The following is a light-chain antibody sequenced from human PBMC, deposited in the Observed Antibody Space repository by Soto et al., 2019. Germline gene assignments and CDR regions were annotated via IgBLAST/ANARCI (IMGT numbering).Light chain of an antibody. CDR2: EVS. CDR3: SSYAGSNTVV. J-gene: IGLJ2*01. V-gene: IGLV2-8*01. CDR1: SSDVGGYNY. Sequence: QSALTQPPSAPGSPGQSVTISCTGTSSDVGGYNYVSWYQQQSGKAPKLMIYEVSKRPSGVPDRFSGSKSGNTASLTVSGLQAEDEADYYCSSYAGSNTVVFGGGTKLTVL.